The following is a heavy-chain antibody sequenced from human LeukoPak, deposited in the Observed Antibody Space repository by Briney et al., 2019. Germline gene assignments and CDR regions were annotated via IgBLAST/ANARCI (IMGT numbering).Heavy chain of an antibody. Sequence: GRSLRVSCAASGFTFSSYGMHWVRQAPGKGLEWVAVIWYDGSNKYYADSVKGRFTISRDNSKNTLYLQMNSLRAEDTAVYYCARERGDCSSTSCYAHWFDPWGQGTLVTVSS. CDR3: ARERGDCSSTSCYAHWFDP. CDR1: GFTFSSYG. CDR2: IWYDGSNK. V-gene: IGHV3-33*01. J-gene: IGHJ5*02. D-gene: IGHD2-2*01.